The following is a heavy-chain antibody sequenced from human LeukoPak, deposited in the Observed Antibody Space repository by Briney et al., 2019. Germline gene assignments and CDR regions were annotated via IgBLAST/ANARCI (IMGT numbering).Heavy chain of an antibody. CDR2: IIPIFGTA. CDR1: GGTFSSYA. J-gene: IGHJ4*02. D-gene: IGHD3-22*01. CDR3: ASLESSGYHSLGYYFDY. Sequence: RASVKVSCKASGGTFSSYAISWVRQAPGQGLEWMGGIIPIFGTANYAQKFQGRVTITADESTSTAYMELSSLRSEDTAVYYCASLESSGYHSLGYYFDYWGQGTLVTVSS. V-gene: IGHV1-69*13.